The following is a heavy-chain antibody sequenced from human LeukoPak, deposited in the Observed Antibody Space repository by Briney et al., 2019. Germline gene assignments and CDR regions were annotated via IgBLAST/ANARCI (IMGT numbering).Heavy chain of an antibody. CDR1: GGSFSGYY. J-gene: IGHJ4*02. CDR3: AKDRGPAAPKYYFDY. CDR2: ISGSGGST. Sequence: PSETLSLTCAVYGGSFSGYYWSWVRQAPGKGLEWVSAISGSGGSTYYADSVKGRFTISRDNSKNTLYLQMNSLRAEDTAVYYCAKDRGPAAPKYYFDYWGQGTLVTVSS. V-gene: IGHV3-23*01. D-gene: IGHD2-2*01.